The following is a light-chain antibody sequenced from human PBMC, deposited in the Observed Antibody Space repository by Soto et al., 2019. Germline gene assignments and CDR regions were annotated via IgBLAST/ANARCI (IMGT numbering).Light chain of an antibody. J-gene: IGLJ7*01. CDR1: SSDVGGYNY. V-gene: IGLV2-14*01. CDR2: EVS. Sequence: QPVLTQPASVSGSPGQSITISCTGTSSDVGGYNYVSWYQQHPGKAPKLMIFEVSSRPSGVSYRFSGSKSGNTASLTISGLQAEDEADYYCSSYTSSSTLYVFGSGTQLTVL. CDR3: SSYTSSSTLYV.